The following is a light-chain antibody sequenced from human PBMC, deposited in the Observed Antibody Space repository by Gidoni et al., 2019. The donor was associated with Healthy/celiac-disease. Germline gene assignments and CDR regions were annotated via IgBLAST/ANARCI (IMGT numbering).Light chain of an antibody. Sequence: DIQMTQSPSSLSASVGDRVTITCQSSQDISNYLNWYQQKPGKDPKLLIYDASNLETGVPSRFSGSGSWTDFTFTISSLQPEDIATYYCQQYDNRPSSTFGGGTKVEIK. CDR1: QDISNY. J-gene: IGKJ4*01. V-gene: IGKV1-33*01. CDR3: QQYDNRPSST. CDR2: DAS.